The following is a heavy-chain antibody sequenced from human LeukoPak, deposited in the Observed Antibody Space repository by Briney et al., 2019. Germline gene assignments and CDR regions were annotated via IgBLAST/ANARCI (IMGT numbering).Heavy chain of an antibody. CDR1: GGSFSGYY. CDR3: ARDDSAPKRTLGVVVVPAAMDAFDI. J-gene: IGHJ3*02. CDR2: VSHSGST. Sequence: SETLSLTCNVSGGSFSGYYWTWIRQPPKKGLEWIGEVSHSGSTHYNPSLRSRVIISLDTPKNQFSLKLSSVTAADTAVYYCARDDSAPKRTLGVVVVPAAMDAFDIWGQGTMVTVSS. V-gene: IGHV4-34*01. D-gene: IGHD2-2*01.